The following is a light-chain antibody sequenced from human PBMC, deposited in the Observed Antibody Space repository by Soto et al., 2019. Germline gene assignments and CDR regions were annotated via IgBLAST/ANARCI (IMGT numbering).Light chain of an antibody. CDR3: QQSYSTPFT. CDR1: QSISSY. V-gene: IGKV1-39*01. CDR2: AAS. J-gene: IGKJ3*01. Sequence: DIQMTQSPSSLSASVGDRVTITYRASQSISSYLNWYQQKPGKAPKLLIYAASSLQSGVPSRFSGSGSGTEFTLTISSLQPEDFATYYCQQSYSTPFTFGPGTKVDIK.